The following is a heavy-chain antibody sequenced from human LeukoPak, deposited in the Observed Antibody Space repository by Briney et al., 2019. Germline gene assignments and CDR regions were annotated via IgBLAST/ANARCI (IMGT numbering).Heavy chain of an antibody. Sequence: SETLSLTCTVSGGSISIYYWSWIRQPPGKGLEWIGYIYYSGSTNYNPSLKSRVTISVDTSKNQFSLKLSSVTAADTAVYYCAREYGDTTGVDYWGQGTLVSVSS. CDR3: AREYGDTTGVDY. CDR2: IYYSGST. J-gene: IGHJ4*02. V-gene: IGHV4-59*01. D-gene: IGHD1-1*01. CDR1: GGSISIYY.